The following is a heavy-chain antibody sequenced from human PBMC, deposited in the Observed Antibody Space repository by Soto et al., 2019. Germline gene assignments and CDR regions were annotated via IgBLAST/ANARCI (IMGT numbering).Heavy chain of an antibody. Sequence: VGSLRLSCAASGFTFSSCSMNWVRQAPGKGLEWVSSISSSSSYIYYADSVKGRFTISRDNAKNSLYLQMNSLRAEDTAVYYCARDLITMVRGVSIYGMDVWGQGTTVTVSS. CDR1: GFTFSSCS. D-gene: IGHD3-10*01. CDR2: ISSSSSYI. J-gene: IGHJ6*02. V-gene: IGHV3-21*01. CDR3: ARDLITMVRGVSIYGMDV.